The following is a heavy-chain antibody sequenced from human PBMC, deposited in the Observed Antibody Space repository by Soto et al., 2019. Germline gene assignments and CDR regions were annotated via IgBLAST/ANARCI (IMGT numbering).Heavy chain of an antibody. V-gene: IGHV3-48*01. CDR1: GFTFSSYS. D-gene: IGHD5-12*01. J-gene: IGHJ3*02. CDR2: ISSSSSTI. CDR3: ARDKDSGYDFGAFDI. Sequence: GGSLRLSCAASGFTFSSYSMNWVRQAPGKGLEWVSYISSSSSTIYYADSVKGRFTISRDNAKNSLYLQMNSLRAEDTAVYYCARDKDSGYDFGAFDIWGQGTMVTVSS.